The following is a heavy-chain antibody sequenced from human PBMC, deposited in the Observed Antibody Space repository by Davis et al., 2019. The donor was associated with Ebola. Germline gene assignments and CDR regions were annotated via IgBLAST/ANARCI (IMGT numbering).Heavy chain of an antibody. CDR3: ARFNPLYCGGDCYSRWFDP. D-gene: IGHD2-21*02. V-gene: IGHV4-30-4*01. CDR2: IYYSGSA. J-gene: IGHJ5*02. Sequence: PSETLSLTCTVSGGSISSGDYYWSWIRQPPGKGLEWIGYIYYSGSAYYNPSLKSRVTISVDTSKNQFSLKLSSVTAADTAVYYCARFNPLYCGGDCYSRWFDPWGQGTLVTVSS. CDR1: GGSISSGDYY.